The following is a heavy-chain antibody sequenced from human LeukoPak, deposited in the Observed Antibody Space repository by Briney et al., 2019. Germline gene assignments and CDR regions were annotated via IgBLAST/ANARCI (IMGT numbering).Heavy chain of an antibody. Sequence: GRSLRLSCAASGFTFSSYAMDWGRQAAGKGLEWVAVISYDGSNKYYADSVKGRFTFSRDNAKNSLYLQMNSLRAEDTAVYYCARGRGLVTPAEYFQHWGQGTLVTVSS. D-gene: IGHD3/OR15-3a*01. CDR1: GFTFSSYA. V-gene: IGHV3-30-3*01. CDR2: ISYDGSNK. CDR3: ARGRGLVTPAEYFQH. J-gene: IGHJ1*01.